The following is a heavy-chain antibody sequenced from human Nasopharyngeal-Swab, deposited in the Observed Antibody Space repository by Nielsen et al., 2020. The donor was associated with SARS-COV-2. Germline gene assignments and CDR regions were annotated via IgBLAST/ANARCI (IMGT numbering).Heavy chain of an antibody. D-gene: IGHD2-15*01. J-gene: IGHJ4*02. V-gene: IGHV3-23*01. Sequence: GGSLRLSCAASGFTFDSYAMTWVRQAPGKGLEWVSSVTGSGSTTKYADSVKGRFTISRDNSNKKLYLQMHSLRAEDSAVYYCAKDRYCSGGACYFNGFDSWGQGTLVTVSS. CDR2: VTGSGSTT. CDR3: AKDRYCSGGACYFNGFDS. CDR1: GFTFDSYA.